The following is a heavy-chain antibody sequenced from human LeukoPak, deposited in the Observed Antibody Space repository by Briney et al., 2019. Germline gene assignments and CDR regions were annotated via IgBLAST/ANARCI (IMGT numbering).Heavy chain of an antibody. V-gene: IGHV3-21*01. D-gene: IGHD2-2*01. CDR2: ISSSSSYI. J-gene: IGHJ4*02. CDR3: ARGAWDIVVVPAAPDY. CDR1: GLTFSSYS. Sequence: GGSLRLSCAASGLTFSSYSMNWVRQAPGKGLEWVSSISSSSSYIYYADSVKGRFTISRDNAKNSLYLQMNSLRAEDTAVYYCARGAWDIVVVPAAPDYWGQGTLVTVSS.